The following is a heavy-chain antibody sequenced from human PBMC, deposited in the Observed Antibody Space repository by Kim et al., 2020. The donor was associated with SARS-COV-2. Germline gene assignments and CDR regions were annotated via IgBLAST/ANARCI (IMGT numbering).Heavy chain of an antibody. CDR1: GFSVRDYY. J-gene: IGHJ4*02. D-gene: IGHD6-6*01. Sequence: GGSLRLSCAVSGFSVRDYYVSWIRQAPGKGLEWLSYISSSGITIYYADSVKGRFTISKDKAKNSLFLQMSGLRVEDTAIYDCARESSSSSSFDYWGQGTLVTVSS. CDR3: ARESSSSSSFDY. V-gene: IGHV3-11*01. CDR2: ISSSGITI.